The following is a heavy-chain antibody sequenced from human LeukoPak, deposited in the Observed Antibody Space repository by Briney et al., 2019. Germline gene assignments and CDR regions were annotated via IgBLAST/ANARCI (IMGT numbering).Heavy chain of an antibody. J-gene: IGHJ4*02. Sequence: ASVKVSCKVSGYTLTELSMHWVRQAPGKGLEWMGGSDPEDGETIYAQKFQGRVTMTEDTSTDTAYMELSSLRSEDTAVYYCATAIAVAAHFDYWGQGTLVTVSS. V-gene: IGHV1-24*01. CDR3: ATAIAVAAHFDY. CDR2: SDPEDGET. CDR1: GYTLTELS. D-gene: IGHD6-19*01.